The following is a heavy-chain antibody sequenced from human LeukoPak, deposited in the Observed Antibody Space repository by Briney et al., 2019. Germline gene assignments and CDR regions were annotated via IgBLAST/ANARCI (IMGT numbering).Heavy chain of an antibody. Sequence: ASVKVSCKASGYTFTGYYMHWVRQAPGQGLEWMGWINPNSGGTNYAQKFQGWVTTTMDTSISTAYMELSRLRPDDTAVYYCARGGDSSGAFDIWGQGTMVTVSS. CDR2: INPNSGGT. V-gene: IGHV1-2*04. CDR3: ARGGDSSGAFDI. CDR1: GYTFTGYY. D-gene: IGHD3-22*01. J-gene: IGHJ3*02.